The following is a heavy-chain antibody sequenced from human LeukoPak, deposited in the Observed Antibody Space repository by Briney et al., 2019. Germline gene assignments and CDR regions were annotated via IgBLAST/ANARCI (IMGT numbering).Heavy chain of an antibody. CDR2: ISAYNGNT. V-gene: IGHV1-18*01. D-gene: IGHD4-11*01. J-gene: IGHJ5*02. CDR1: GYTFTSYG. Sequence: GASVKVSCKASGYTFTSYGISWVRQAPGQGLEWMGWISAYNGNTNYAQKLQGRVTMTTDTSTSTAYMELRSLRSDDTAVYYCARDRGRMTTVTNRRYNWFDPWGQGTLVTVSS. CDR3: ARDRGRMTTVTNRRYNWFDP.